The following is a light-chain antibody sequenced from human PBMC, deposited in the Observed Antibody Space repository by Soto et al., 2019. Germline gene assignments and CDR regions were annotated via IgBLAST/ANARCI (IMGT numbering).Light chain of an antibody. Sequence: QSALTQPASVSGSPGQSITISCTGTSSDVGGYNCVSWYQHHPGKAPKLMIYDVSNRPSGVSNRFSGSKSGNTASLTISGAQAEDEADYYCSSYPSSGTYVFGTGTKLTVL. J-gene: IGLJ1*01. CDR3: SSYPSSGTYV. CDR1: SSDVGGYNC. V-gene: IGLV2-14*03. CDR2: DVS.